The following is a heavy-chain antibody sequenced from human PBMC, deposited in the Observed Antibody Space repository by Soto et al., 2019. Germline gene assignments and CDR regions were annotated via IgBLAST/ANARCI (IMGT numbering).Heavy chain of an antibody. CDR2: IYYSGST. CDR3: ARETYGDYVGYFDP. D-gene: IGHD4-17*01. V-gene: IGHV4-59*01. CDR1: GGSISSYY. Sequence: SETLSLTCTFSGGSISSYYWSLIRQPPGKGLEWIGYIYYSGSTNYNPSLKSRVTISVDTSKNQFSLKLSSVTAADTAVYYCARETYGDYVGYFDPWGQGTLVTVSS. J-gene: IGHJ5*02.